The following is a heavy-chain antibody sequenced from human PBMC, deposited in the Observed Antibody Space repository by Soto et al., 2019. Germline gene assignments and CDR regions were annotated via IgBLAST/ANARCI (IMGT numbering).Heavy chain of an antibody. D-gene: IGHD1-1*01. Sequence: QLHLQESGPGLLKPSETLSLTCTVSGGSISSSAYYWGWIRQPPGKRLEWIASISYSGSTHYNPSLKSRVTISVDTSKNQFSLKLRSMTAADTAVYYCARQVEVTYFDYWGQGTLVTVSS. V-gene: IGHV4-39*01. CDR1: GGSISSSAYY. CDR2: ISYSGST. CDR3: ARQVEVTYFDY. J-gene: IGHJ4*02.